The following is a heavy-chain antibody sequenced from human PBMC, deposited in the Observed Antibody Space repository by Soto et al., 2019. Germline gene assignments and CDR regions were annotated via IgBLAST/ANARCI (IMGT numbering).Heavy chain of an antibody. CDR3: ATYCSGGSCPVFDY. V-gene: IGHV1-18*04. J-gene: IGHJ4*02. CDR1: GYSFSSYG. CDR2: TSIYNDET. Sequence: QVQLVQSGAEVKKPGDSVRVSCKASGYSFSSYGISWLRQAPGQGLEWMGWTSIYNDETHYEQKFQGRVTMTTDASTPTAYVELRSLRSDETAMYYCATYCSGGSCPVFDYWGQGTLVTVSS. D-gene: IGHD2-15*01.